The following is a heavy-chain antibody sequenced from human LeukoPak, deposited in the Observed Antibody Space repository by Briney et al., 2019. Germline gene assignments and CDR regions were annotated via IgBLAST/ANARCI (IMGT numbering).Heavy chain of an antibody. Sequence: SLRLSCAASGFTFXXYAMSWVRQAPGKGLEWVSAISGSGGSTYYADSVKGRFTISRDNSRNTLYLQMNSLRAEDTAVYYCATYVGTAMVTTQDDAFDIWGQGTMVTVSS. J-gene: IGHJ3*02. CDR1: GFTFXXYA. V-gene: IGHV3-23*01. CDR3: ATYVGTAMVTTQDDAFDI. CDR2: ISGSGGST. D-gene: IGHD5-18*01.